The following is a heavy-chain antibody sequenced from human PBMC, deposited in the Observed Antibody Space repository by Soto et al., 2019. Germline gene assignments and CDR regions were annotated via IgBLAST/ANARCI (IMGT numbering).Heavy chain of an antibody. J-gene: IGHJ4*02. V-gene: IGHV3-33*01. CDR2: IWYDGSNK. CDR3: ARDRLAVTSIFAN. CDR1: GFTFSNYG. D-gene: IGHD6-19*01. Sequence: PGGSLRLSCAASGFTFSNYGMHWVRQSPGKGLEWVAVIWYDGSNKYYADSVKGRFTISRDNSKNTLYLQMNSLRAEDTAVYYCARDRLAVTSIFANWGQGSLVTVSS.